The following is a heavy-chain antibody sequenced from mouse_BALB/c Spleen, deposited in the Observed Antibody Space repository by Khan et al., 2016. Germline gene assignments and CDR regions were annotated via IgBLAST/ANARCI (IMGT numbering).Heavy chain of an antibody. V-gene: IGHV1-77*01. CDR2: IFPGSGIT. CDR1: GYTFTDYY. J-gene: IGHJ4*01. D-gene: IGHD1-2*01. CDR3: ARSYYGYFAMDY. Sequence: QVQLQQSGTELPRPGASVKLSCKASGYTFTDYYLHWVKQRTGQGLEWIGEIFPGSGITYYNEKFKGKASLTADTSSSTAYMQLSSLTSEDSACYFCARSYYGYFAMDYWGHGASVTVCS.